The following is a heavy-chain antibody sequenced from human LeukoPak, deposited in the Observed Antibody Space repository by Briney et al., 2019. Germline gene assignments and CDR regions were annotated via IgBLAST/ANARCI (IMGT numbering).Heavy chain of an antibody. CDR3: ASDREDYYGSGSFDY. Sequence: GRSLRLSCAASGFTFSIYWMRWARQAPGDGREWVANIVQYGSENYYVDSVEGRFAISRDNAKNSLYLQMNSPRAEDTAVYYCASDREDYYGSGSFDYWGQGTLVTVSS. D-gene: IGHD3-10*01. CDR2: IVQYGSEN. V-gene: IGHV3-7*01. CDR1: GFTFSIYW. J-gene: IGHJ4*02.